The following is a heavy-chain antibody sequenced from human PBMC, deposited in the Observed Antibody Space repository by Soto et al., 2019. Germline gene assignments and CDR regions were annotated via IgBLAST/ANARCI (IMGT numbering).Heavy chain of an antibody. CDR3: AGDPYYYASDF. Sequence: TGWSLRLSCAASGFTFRDHYMTWIRQPAGEGLEWISKISDSGTSTYYADSVKGRFTVSRDNARDSVYLQMNSMRAEDTAVYYCAGDPYYYASDFWGQGTLVTVSS. CDR2: ISDSGTST. CDR1: GFTFRDHY. J-gene: IGHJ4*02. V-gene: IGHV3-11*01. D-gene: IGHD3-10*01.